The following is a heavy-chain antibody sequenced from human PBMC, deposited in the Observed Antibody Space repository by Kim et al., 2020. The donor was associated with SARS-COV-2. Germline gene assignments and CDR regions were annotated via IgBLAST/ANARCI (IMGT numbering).Heavy chain of an antibody. CDR3: ARSSSGIAAAGTTLDY. Sequence: SVKSRIPINPDTSKNQFSLQLNSVTPEDTAVYYCARSSSGIAAAGTTLDYWGQGTLVTVSS. D-gene: IGHD6-13*01. J-gene: IGHJ4*02. V-gene: IGHV6-1*01.